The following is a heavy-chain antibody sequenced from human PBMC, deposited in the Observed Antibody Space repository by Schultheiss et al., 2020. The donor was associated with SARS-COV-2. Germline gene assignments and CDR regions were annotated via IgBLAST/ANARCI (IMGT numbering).Heavy chain of an antibody. D-gene: IGHD1-26*01. J-gene: IGHJ4*02. CDR1: GFTFSSYA. CDR2: ISGSGGST. V-gene: IGHV3-23*01. CDR3: SRGVVGATTDLYYFDY. Sequence: GGSLRLSCAASGFTFSSYAMSWVRQAPGKGLEWVSAISGSGGSTYYADSVKGRFTISRDNSKNTLYLQMNSLKTEDTAMYFCSRGVVGATTDLYYFDYWGQGTLVTVSS.